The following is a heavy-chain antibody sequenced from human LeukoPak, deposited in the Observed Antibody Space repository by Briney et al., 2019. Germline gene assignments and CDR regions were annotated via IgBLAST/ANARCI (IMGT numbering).Heavy chain of an antibody. Sequence: GGSLRLSCAASGFTFSNFGMHWVRQAPGKGLEWVAVIANDGSIKYYADSVKGRFTISRDNAKNSLYLQMNSLRAEDTALYYCARGTLKAAATDFDYWGQGTLVTVSS. CDR1: GFTFSNFG. CDR2: IANDGSIK. D-gene: IGHD6-13*01. J-gene: IGHJ4*02. CDR3: ARGTLKAAATDFDY. V-gene: IGHV3-30*03.